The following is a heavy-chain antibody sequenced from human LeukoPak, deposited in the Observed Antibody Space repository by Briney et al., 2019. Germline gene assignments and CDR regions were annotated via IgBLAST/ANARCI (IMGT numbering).Heavy chain of an antibody. V-gene: IGHV4-34*01. CDR3: AREHSSSWLKPTQYYFDY. CDR1: GGSFSGYY. Sequence: SETLSLTSAVYGGSFSGYYWSWIRQPPGKGLEWIGEINHSGSTNYNPSLKSRVTISVDTSKNQFSLKLSSVTAADTAVYYCAREHSSSWLKPTQYYFDYWGQGTLVTVSS. CDR2: INHSGST. D-gene: IGHD6-13*01. J-gene: IGHJ4*02.